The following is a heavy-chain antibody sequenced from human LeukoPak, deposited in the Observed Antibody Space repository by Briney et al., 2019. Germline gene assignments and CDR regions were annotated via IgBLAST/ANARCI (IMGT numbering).Heavy chain of an antibody. J-gene: IGHJ3*02. CDR1: GYTFTSYD. Sequence: ASVKVSCKASGYTFTSYDINWVRQATGQGLEWMGWMNPNSGNTGYAHKFQGRVTITRNTSISTAYMELSSLRSEDTAVYYCARPNLTGDQAFDIWGQGTMVTVSS. CDR3: ARPNLTGDQAFDI. CDR2: MNPNSGNT. V-gene: IGHV1-8*03. D-gene: IGHD7-27*01.